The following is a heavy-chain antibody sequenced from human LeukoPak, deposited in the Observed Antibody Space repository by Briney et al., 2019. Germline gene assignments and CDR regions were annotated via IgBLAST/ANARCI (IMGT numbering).Heavy chain of an antibody. V-gene: IGHV3-23*01. CDR3: AKEGGRNGWPIDF. CDR2: IGGAGVST. J-gene: IGHJ4*02. D-gene: IGHD5-24*01. CDR1: GFTFSGYW. Sequence: PGGSLRLSCAASGFTFSGYWMQWVRQAPGKGLEWVSAIGGAGVSTYYADSVKGRFTISRDNSKNMMYLQMNSLRGEDTAVYYCAKEGGRNGWPIDFWGQGTLVTVSS.